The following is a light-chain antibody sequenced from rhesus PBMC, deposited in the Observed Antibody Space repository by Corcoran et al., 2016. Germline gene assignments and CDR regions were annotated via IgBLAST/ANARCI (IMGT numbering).Light chain of an antibody. CDR3: LQTYAVPYS. J-gene: IGKJ2*01. V-gene: IGKV1-94*01. CDR1: QGINKG. Sequence: DIQMTQSPSSLSTSVGERVTVSCRASQGINKGLSWYQQKPGKAPTLLVTAASNLQTGVSFRFSGRGSGTDYTFTISSLQPEDVAAYYCLQTYAVPYSFGQGTRVEIK. CDR2: AAS.